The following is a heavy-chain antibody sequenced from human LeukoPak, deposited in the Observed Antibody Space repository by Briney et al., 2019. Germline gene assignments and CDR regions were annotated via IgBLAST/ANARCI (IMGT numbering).Heavy chain of an antibody. D-gene: IGHD3-3*01. CDR3: ARVNVDYDFWSGYYRVSNYYGMDV. CDR1: GYTLTELS. V-gene: IGHV1-2*02. Sequence: SSVKVSCKVSGYTLTELSMHWVRQAPGQGLEWMGWINPNSGGTNYAQKFQGRVTMTRNTSISTAYMELSSLRSEDTAVYYCARVNVDYDFWSGYYRVSNYYGMDVWGQGTTVTVSS. CDR2: INPNSGGT. J-gene: IGHJ6*02.